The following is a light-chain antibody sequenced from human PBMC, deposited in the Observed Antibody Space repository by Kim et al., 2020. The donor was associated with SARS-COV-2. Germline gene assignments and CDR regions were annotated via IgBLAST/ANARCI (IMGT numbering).Light chain of an antibody. Sequence: DIQMTQSPSSLSASVGDRVIITCRASQSITRYLNWYQHKPGKAPELLIYAASSLESGVPSRFSGSGSGTDFTLTTNGLQPEDFATYHCQQSYSIPWTFGQGTKVDIK. CDR3: QQSYSIPWT. J-gene: IGKJ1*01. CDR1: QSITRY. CDR2: AAS. V-gene: IGKV1-39*01.